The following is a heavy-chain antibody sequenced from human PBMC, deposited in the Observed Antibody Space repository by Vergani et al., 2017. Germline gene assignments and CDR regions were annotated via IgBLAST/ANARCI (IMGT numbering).Heavy chain of an antibody. V-gene: IGHV1-24*01. CDR3: ATILTDYYDSSCYYQN. J-gene: IGHJ4*02. Sequence: QVQLVQSGAEVKKPGASVKVSCKVSGYTLPELSMHWVRQAPGKGLEWMGGFDPEDGETIYAQKFQGRVTMTEDTSTDTAYMELSSLRSEDTAVYYCATILTDYYDSSCYYQNWGQGTLVTVSS. D-gene: IGHD3-22*01. CDR1: GYTLPELS. CDR2: FDPEDGET.